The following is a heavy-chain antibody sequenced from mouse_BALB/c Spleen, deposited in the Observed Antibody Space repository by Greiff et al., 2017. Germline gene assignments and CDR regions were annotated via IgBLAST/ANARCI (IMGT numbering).Heavy chain of an antibody. V-gene: IGHV5-12-1*01. J-gene: IGHJ2*01. D-gene: IGHD2-14*01. CDR3: ARLVRGYFDY. CDR1: GFAFSSYD. CDR2: ISSGGGST. Sequence: DVQLVESGGGLVKPGGSLKLSCAASGFAFSSYDMSWVRQTPEKRLEWVAYISSGGGSTYYPDTVKGRFTISRDNAKNTLYLQMSSLKSEDTAMYYCARLVRGYFDYWGQGTTLTVSS.